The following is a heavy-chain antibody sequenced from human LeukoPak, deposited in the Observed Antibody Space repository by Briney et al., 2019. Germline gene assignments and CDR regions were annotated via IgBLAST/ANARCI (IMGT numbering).Heavy chain of an antibody. D-gene: IGHD6-13*01. CDR3: ARAYSSSWWARKYFQH. J-gene: IGHJ1*01. CDR2: MNPNSGNT. V-gene: IGHV1-8*01. CDR1: GYTFTSYD. Sequence: ASVKVSCKASGYTFTSYDINWVRQATGQGLEWMGWMNPNSGNTGYAQKFQGRVTMTRNTSISTAYMELSSLRSEDTAVYYCARAYSSSWWARKYFQHWGQGTLVTVSS.